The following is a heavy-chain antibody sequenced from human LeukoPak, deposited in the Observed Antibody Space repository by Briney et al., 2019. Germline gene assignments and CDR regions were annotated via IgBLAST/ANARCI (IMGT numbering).Heavy chain of an antibody. V-gene: IGHV3-30*18. J-gene: IGHJ3*01. CDR1: GFTFSSYG. CDR3: AKPRDIDSWAFDV. D-gene: IGHD2-15*01. CDR2: ISYDGSNK. Sequence: GGSLRLSCAASGFTFSSYGMHWVRQAPGKGLEWVAVISYDGSNKYYADSVKGRFTISRDNSKNTLNLQMNSLRTEDTAVYYCAKPRDIDSWAFDVWGQGTMVTVS.